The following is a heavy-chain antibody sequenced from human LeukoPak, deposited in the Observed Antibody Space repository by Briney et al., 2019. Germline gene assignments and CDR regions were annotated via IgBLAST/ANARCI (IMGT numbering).Heavy chain of an antibody. Sequence: GASVKVSCKASGYTFIRYYIHWVRQAPGQGLEWMGVINPSGGSTTYAQKFQGRVTMTRDTSTDTVYMELSSLRSEDTAVYYCAREGTDYDFWSGYPNYWGQGTLVTVSS. CDR2: INPSGGST. D-gene: IGHD3-3*01. V-gene: IGHV1-46*01. CDR3: AREGTDYDFWSGYPNY. CDR1: GYTFIRYY. J-gene: IGHJ4*02.